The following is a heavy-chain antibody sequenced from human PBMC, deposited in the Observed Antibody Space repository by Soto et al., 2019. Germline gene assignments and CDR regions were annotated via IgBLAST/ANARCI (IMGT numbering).Heavy chain of an antibody. CDR3: ARXLRCGGDCYNYYYGMDV. V-gene: IGHV4-31*03. J-gene: IGHJ6*02. D-gene: IGHD2-21*02. CDR2: IYYSGST. CDR1: GGSISSGGYY. Sequence: PSETLSLTCTVSGGSISSGGYYWSWIRQHPGKGLEWIGYIYYSGSTYYNPSLKSRVTISVDTSKNQFSLKLSSVTAADTAVYYCARXLRCGGDCYNYYYGMDVWGQGTTVTVSS.